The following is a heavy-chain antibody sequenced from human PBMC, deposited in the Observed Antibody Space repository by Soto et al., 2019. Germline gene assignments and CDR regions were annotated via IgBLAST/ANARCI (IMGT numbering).Heavy chain of an antibody. CDR2: IYYSGST. CDR1: GGSISSYY. D-gene: IGHD2-15*01. V-gene: IGHV4-59*01. CDR3: ARDGGYCSGGSCYSGPRDFDY. Sequence: SETLSLTCTVSGGSISSYYWSWIRQPPGKGLEWIGYIYYSGSTNYNPSLKSRVTISVDTSKNQFSLKLSSVTAADTAVYYFARDGGYCSGGSCYSGPRDFDYWGQGTLVTVSS. J-gene: IGHJ4*02.